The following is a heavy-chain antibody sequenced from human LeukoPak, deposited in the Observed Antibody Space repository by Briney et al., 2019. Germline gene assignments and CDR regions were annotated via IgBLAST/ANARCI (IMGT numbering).Heavy chain of an antibody. CDR1: GFTFSSYA. Sequence: PGGSLRLSCAASGFTFSSYAMNWVRQAPGQGLEWVSGISGSGGSTYYADSVKGRFTISRDNSKNTLYLQMNSLRAEDTALYYCAKGSGSGTYSYFFAYWGQGTLVTVSS. CDR2: ISGSGGST. V-gene: IGHV3-23*01. D-gene: IGHD1-26*01. J-gene: IGHJ4*02. CDR3: AKGSGSGTYSYFFAY.